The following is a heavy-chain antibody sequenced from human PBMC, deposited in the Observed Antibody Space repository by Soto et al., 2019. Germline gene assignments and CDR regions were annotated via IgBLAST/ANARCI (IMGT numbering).Heavy chain of an antibody. CDR3: ARGRYYYDTSAPWALDI. D-gene: IGHD3-22*01. CDR2: IYHSGTT. Sequence: SETLSLTCNVSGGSISSGGYSWSWIRQPPGKGLEWIGYIYHSGTTYYNPSLKSRVTISVDRSKNQFSLKLNSVTAADTAVYYCARGRYYYDTSAPWALDIWGQGTMVTVSS. V-gene: IGHV4-30-2*01. J-gene: IGHJ3*02. CDR1: GGSISSGGYS.